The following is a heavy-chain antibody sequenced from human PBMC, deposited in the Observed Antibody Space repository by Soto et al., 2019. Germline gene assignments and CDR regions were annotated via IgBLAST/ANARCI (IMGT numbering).Heavy chain of an antibody. CDR3: ARDGRGYYYYYGMDV. CDR2: IWYDGSNK. V-gene: IGHV3-33*01. J-gene: IGHJ6*02. Sequence: QVQLVESGGGVVQPGRSLRLSCAASGFTFSSYGMHWVRQAPGKGLEWVAVIWYDGSNKYYADSVKGRFTISRDNSKNTLYLQRNSLRAEDTAVYYCARDGRGYYYYYGMDVWGQGTTVTVSS. CDR1: GFTFSSYG. D-gene: IGHD2-15*01.